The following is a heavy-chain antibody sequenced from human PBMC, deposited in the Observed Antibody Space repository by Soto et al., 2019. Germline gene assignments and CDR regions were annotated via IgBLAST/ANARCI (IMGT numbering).Heavy chain of an antibody. CDR1: GYTFTSYG. CDR2: ISAYNGNT. J-gene: IGHJ5*02. CDR3: ARVVGALGHWFDP. D-gene: IGHD1-26*01. V-gene: IGHV1-18*01. Sequence: QVQLVQSGAEVKKPGASVKVSCKASGYTFTSYGISWVRQAPGQGLEWMGRISAYNGNTNYAQKLQGRVTMTTDTPTSTAYMELSSLRSDDTAVYYCARVVGALGHWFDPWGQGPLVTVSS.